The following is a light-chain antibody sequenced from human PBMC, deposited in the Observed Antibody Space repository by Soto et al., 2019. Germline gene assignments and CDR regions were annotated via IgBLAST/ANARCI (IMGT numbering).Light chain of an antibody. Sequence: EIVLTQSPVTLSLSPGERATLSCRANQSIRTFLAWYQQKPGQAPRLLVYDASNRATDIPARFSGSGSGTDFTLTISRLEPEDFAVYYCQQYGSSLLTFGGGTKVEIK. J-gene: IGKJ4*01. V-gene: IGKV3-20*01. CDR1: QSIRTF. CDR2: DAS. CDR3: QQYGSSLLT.